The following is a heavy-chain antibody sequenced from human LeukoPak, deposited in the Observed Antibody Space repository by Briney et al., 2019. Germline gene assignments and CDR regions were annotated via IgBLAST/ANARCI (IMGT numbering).Heavy chain of an antibody. CDR3: AKDIGFGELFG. CDR1: GYTFTSYD. D-gene: IGHD3-10*01. J-gene: IGHJ4*02. V-gene: IGHV1-8*01. CDR2: MNPNSGNT. Sequence: ASVKVSCKASGYTFTSYDINWVRQATGQGPEWMGWMNPNSGNTGYAQKFQGRVTMTRNTSISTAYMELSSLRAEDTALYYCAKDIGFGELFGWGQGTLVTVSS.